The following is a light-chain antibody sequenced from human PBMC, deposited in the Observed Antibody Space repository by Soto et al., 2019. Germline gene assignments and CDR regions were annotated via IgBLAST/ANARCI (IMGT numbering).Light chain of an antibody. Sequence: EIVMTQSPATLSVSPGERATLSCRASQSVSSNLAWYQQKPGQAPRLLIYGASTRATGIPARFSGSGSGTEFTLTISSLQSEDFAVYSCQQYGDWPGAFGGGTKVEIK. V-gene: IGKV3-15*01. CDR3: QQYGDWPGA. J-gene: IGKJ4*01. CDR2: GAS. CDR1: QSVSSN.